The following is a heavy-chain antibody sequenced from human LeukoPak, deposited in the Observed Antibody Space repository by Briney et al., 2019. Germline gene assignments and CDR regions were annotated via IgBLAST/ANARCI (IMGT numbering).Heavy chain of an antibody. CDR3: ARNMVVNSLDN. CDR1: GGSIRSYY. D-gene: IGHD2-21*01. CDR2: IYYSGTT. V-gene: IGHV4-59*01. Sequence: SETLSLTCTVSGGSIRSYYWSWLRQPPGKGLEWIGFIYYSGTTNYNPSLKSRVTISVDTSKNQFSLRLTSVTAADTAVYYCARNMVVNSLDNWGQGTLVTVSS. J-gene: IGHJ4*02.